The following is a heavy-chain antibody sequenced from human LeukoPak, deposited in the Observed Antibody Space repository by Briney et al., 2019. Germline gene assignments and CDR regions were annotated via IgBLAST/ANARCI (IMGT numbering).Heavy chain of an antibody. CDR3: ARTSVAGGDEYFHH. D-gene: IGHD6-19*01. Sequence: GGSLRLSCAAYGFTFSSNEMNWVRQAPGKGLEWVSYISSSGTTTYYADSVKGRFTISRDNAKNSLYLQMNSLRAEDTAVYYCARTSVAGGDEYFHHWGQGTLVTVSS. CDR2: ISSSGTTT. V-gene: IGHV3-48*03. CDR1: GFTFSSNE. J-gene: IGHJ1*01.